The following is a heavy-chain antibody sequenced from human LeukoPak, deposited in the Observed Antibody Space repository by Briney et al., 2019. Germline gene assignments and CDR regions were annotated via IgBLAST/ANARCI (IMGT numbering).Heavy chain of an antibody. CDR3: ARGAFRYYYGSGSHPRRAEYFQH. CDR1: GGSISSSSYY. D-gene: IGHD3-10*01. CDR2: INHSGST. Sequence: SSETLSLTCTVSGGSISSSSYYWGWIRQPPGKGLEWIGEINHSGSTNYNPSLKSRVTISVDTSKNQFSLKLSSVTAADTAVYYCARGAFRYYYGSGSHPRRAEYFQHWGQGTLVTVSS. J-gene: IGHJ1*01. V-gene: IGHV4-39*07.